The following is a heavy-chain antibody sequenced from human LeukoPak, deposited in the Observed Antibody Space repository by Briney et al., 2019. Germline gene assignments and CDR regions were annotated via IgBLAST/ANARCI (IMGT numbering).Heavy chain of an antibody. CDR2: INHSGST. V-gene: IGHV4-39*07. CDR3: ARGVVCIAARNCPYYYYYMDV. D-gene: IGHD6-6*01. CDR1: GGSISSSSYY. Sequence: SETLSLTCTVSGGSISSSSYYWGWILQPPGRGLEWIGEINHSGSTNYNPSLKSRVTISVDTSKNQFSLKLSSVTAADTAVYYCARGVVCIAARNCPYYYYYMDVWGKGTTVTVSS. J-gene: IGHJ6*03.